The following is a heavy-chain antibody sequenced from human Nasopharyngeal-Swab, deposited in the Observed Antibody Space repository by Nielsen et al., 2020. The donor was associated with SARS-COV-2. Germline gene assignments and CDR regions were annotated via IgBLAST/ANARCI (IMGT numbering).Heavy chain of an antibody. Sequence: LSLTCAASGFTFSSYWMSWVRQAPGKGLEWVANIKQDGSEKYYVDSVKGRFTISRDNAKNSLYLQMNSLRAEDTAVYYCAREGRWELPVPFDYWGQGTLVTVSS. D-gene: IGHD1-26*01. J-gene: IGHJ4*02. CDR2: IKQDGSEK. CDR1: GFTFSSYW. V-gene: IGHV3-7*01. CDR3: AREGRWELPVPFDY.